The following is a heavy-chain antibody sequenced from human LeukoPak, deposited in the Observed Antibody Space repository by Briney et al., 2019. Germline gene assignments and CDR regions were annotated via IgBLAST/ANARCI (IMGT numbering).Heavy chain of an antibody. D-gene: IGHD3-10*01. CDR1: GFTFSSYS. Sequence: GGSLRLSRVASGFTFSSYSMNWVRQAPRKGLEWVSSISSSGDYIYYTDSVKDRFTISRDNSKNSVFLHMNSLRAEDTAVYYCAKGGSGSYVWFDPWGQGALVTVSS. CDR3: AKGGSGSYVWFDP. V-gene: IGHV3-21*01. J-gene: IGHJ5*02. CDR2: ISSSGDYI.